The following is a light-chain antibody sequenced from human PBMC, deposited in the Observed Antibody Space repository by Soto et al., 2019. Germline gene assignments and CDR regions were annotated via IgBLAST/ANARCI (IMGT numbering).Light chain of an antibody. Sequence: EIVMTQSPATLSVSPGERATLSCRASQSVTIYLAWYQQKPGQAPRLLIYSASTRATGIPARFSGSGSGTEFTLTISSLQPEDIATYYCQQYDNLPPVTFGGGTKVEIK. CDR1: QSVTIY. J-gene: IGKJ4*01. CDR2: SAS. CDR3: QQYDNLPPVT. V-gene: IGKV3-15*01.